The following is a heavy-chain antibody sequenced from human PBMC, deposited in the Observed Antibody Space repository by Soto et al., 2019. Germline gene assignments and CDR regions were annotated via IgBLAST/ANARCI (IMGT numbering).Heavy chain of an antibody. V-gene: IGHV3-49*04. J-gene: IGHJ3*02. CDR3: TRLGIAAARYAFDI. D-gene: IGHD6-13*01. CDR2: IRSKAYGGTT. CDR1: GFTFGDYA. Sequence: GGSLRLSCTASGFTFGDYAMSWVRQAPGKGLEWVGFIRSKAYGGTTEYAASVKGRFTISRDDSKSIAYLQMNSLKTEDTAVYYCTRLGIAAARYAFDIWGQGTMVTVSS.